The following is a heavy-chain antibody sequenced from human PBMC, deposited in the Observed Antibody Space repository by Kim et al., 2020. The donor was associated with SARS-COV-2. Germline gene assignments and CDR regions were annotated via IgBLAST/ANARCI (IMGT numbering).Heavy chain of an antibody. CDR1: GGSFSGYY. D-gene: IGHD6-13*01. V-gene: IGHV4-34*01. CDR3: ARGWAAAGRIFDY. CDR2: INHSGST. Sequence: SETLSLTCAVYGGSFSGYYWSWIRQPTGKGLEWIGEINHSGSTNYNPSLKSRVTISVDTSKNQFSLKLSSVTAADTAVYYCARGWAAAGRIFDYWGQGTLVTVSS. J-gene: IGHJ4*02.